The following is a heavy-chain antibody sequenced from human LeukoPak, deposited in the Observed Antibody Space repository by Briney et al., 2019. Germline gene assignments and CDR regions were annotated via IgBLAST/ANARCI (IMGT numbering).Heavy chain of an antibody. V-gene: IGHV1-69*13. CDR2: IIPIFGTA. CDR3: ARDSSSWSGSYYFDY. CDR1: GGTFSSYA. Sequence: GASVKVSCKASGGTFSSYAISWVRQAPGQGLEWMGGIIPIFGTANYAQKFQGRVTITADESTSTAYMELSSLRSEDTAVYYCARDSSSWSGSYYFDYWGQGTLVTVSP. D-gene: IGHD6-13*01. J-gene: IGHJ4*02.